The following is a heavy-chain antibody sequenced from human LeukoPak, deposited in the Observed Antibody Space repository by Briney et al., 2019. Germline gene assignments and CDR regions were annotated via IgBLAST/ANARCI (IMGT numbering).Heavy chain of an antibody. CDR2: IACSGYYT. Sequence: GGSLRLSCAASGFTFSNYVMSWVRQAPGKGLEWVSGIACSGYYTIYADSVKGRFTISRDNSKNTLNLQMTRLSAEDTAVYYCAKESIATRNYYDGTAYYNEFWGEGALVTVSS. CDR1: GFTFSNYV. V-gene: IGHV3-23*01. J-gene: IGHJ4*02. CDR3: AKESIATRNYYDGTAYYNEF. D-gene: IGHD3-22*01.